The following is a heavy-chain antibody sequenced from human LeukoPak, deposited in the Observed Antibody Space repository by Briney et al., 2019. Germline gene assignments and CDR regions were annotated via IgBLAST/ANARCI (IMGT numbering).Heavy chain of an antibody. D-gene: IGHD3-3*01. V-gene: IGHV1-2*02. J-gene: IGHJ4*02. CDR2: INPNSGGT. CDR1: GYTFTGYY. CDR3: ARGNYDFWSGLLDY. Sequence: ASVKVSCKASGYTFTGYYMHWVRQAPGQGLEWMGWINPNSGGTNYAQKFQGRVTVTRDTSISTAYMELSRLRSDDTAVYYCARGNYDFWSGLLDYWGQGTLVTVSS.